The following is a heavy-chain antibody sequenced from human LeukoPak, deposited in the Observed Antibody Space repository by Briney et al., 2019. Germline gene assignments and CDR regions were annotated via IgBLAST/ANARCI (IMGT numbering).Heavy chain of an antibody. Sequence: SSETLSLTCAVYGGSFSGCYWSWIRQPPGKGLEWIGEINHSGSTNYNPSLKSRVTISVDTSKDQFSLKLSSVTAADTAVYYCARGVPLAGWFDPWGQGTLVTVSS. CDR1: GGSFSGCY. J-gene: IGHJ5*02. CDR3: ARGVPLAGWFDP. V-gene: IGHV4-34*01. D-gene: IGHD1-1*01. CDR2: INHSGST.